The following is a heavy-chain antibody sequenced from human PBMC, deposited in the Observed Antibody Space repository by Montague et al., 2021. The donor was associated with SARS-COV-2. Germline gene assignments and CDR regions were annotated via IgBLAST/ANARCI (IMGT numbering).Heavy chain of an antibody. V-gene: IGHV6-1*01. CDR1: GDSVSSNSAT. J-gene: IGHJ4*02. CDR2: TYYRSKWYN. Sequence: CAISGDSVSSNSATRNWIRQSPSIGLEWLGRTYYRSKWYNDYAESVKSRITTDPDTSKHQFSLHLNSVTPEDTAVYYCTRIPVGSKYYFDFWGQGTLVTVSS. CDR3: TRIPVGSKYYFDF. D-gene: IGHD2-2*01.